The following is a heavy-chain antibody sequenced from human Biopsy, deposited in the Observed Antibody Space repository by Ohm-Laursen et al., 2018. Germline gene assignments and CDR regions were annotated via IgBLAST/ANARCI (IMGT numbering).Heavy chain of an antibody. V-gene: IGHV4-39*01. J-gene: IGHJ5*02. CDR3: ARDYDTSGYYYVS. D-gene: IGHD3-22*01. Sequence: SETLSLTCTVSGGSISNNNYYWGWIRQPPGEGLERIGSIFYRGSTHYKPSLKSRVNISVDTSKNQFSLKLNSVTAADTAVYYCARDYDTSGYYYVSWGQGTLVTVSS. CDR1: GGSISNNNYY. CDR2: IFYRGST.